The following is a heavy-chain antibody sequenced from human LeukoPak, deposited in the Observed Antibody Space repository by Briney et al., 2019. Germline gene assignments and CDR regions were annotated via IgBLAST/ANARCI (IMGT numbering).Heavy chain of an antibody. J-gene: IGHJ6*03. CDR2: IYYSGST. Sequence: SETLSLTCTVSGGSISSYYWSWIRQPPGKGLEWIGYIYYSGSTNYNPSLKSRVTISVDTSKNQFSLKLSSVTAADTAVYYCARAFPSIYDSSGYCWGYYYYYMDVWGKGTTVTVSS. V-gene: IGHV4-59*12. CDR3: ARAFPSIYDSSGYCWGYYYYYMDV. CDR1: GGSISSYY. D-gene: IGHD3-22*01.